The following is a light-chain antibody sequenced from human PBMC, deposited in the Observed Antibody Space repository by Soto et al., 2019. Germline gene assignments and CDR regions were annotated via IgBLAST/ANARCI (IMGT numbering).Light chain of an antibody. CDR1: QSVSSSY. V-gene: IGKV3-20*01. CDR3: QQYGSSPPVT. Sequence: EIVLTQSPGTLSLSPGERATLSCRASQSVSSSYLAWYQQKPGQAPRLLIYGASTRATGIPARFSGSGSGTEFTLTISSLQSEDFAVYYCQQYGSSPPVTFGQGTKVDI. J-gene: IGKJ1*01. CDR2: GAS.